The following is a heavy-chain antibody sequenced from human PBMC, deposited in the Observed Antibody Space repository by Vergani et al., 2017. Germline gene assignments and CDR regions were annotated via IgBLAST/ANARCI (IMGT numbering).Heavy chain of an antibody. CDR1: GDSVISTDYH. CDR2: MDCSGST. J-gene: IGHJ4*02. Sequence: QVQLQESGPGLVKPSETLSLICTVSGDSVISTDYHWGWIRQPPGTGLEWIESMDCSGSTSSNRSLESRISISFETPENQFSLRLTSMTAADTAVYYCASIRGACRAAYCHSYDFWGPGTLVGVSS. V-gene: IGHV4-39*01. D-gene: IGHD2-15*01. CDR3: ASIRGACRAAYCHSYDF.